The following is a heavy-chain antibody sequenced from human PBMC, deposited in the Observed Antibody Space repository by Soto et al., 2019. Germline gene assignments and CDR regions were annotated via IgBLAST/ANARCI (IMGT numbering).Heavy chain of an antibody. CDR2: ISGSGGSS. D-gene: IGHD3-22*01. V-gene: IGHV3-23*01. CDR1: GFTFSSYA. CDR3: ANSYYDSSGYYSPFDY. J-gene: IGHJ4*02. Sequence: PGGSLRLSCTASGFTFSSYAMSWVRQAPGKGLEWVSAISGSGGSSYYADSVKGRFTISRDNSKNTLYLQMNSLRAEDTAVYYCANSYYDSSGYYSPFDYWGQGTLVTVSS.